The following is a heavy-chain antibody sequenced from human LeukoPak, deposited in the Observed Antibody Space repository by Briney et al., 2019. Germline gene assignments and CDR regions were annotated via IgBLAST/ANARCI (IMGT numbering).Heavy chain of an antibody. V-gene: IGHV4-4*02. Sequence: AETLSLTCAVSGGSLNSSKWLSWVRQPPGEGLGWVWEIYHRGSTNYHPFLNSRVTISVDKSKNQFSLKLSSVTAADTAVYYCARGVKDTAMAVPYDYWGQGTLVTVSS. J-gene: IGHJ4*02. CDR3: ARGVKDTAMAVPYDY. CDR1: GGSLNSSKW. CDR2: IYHRGST. D-gene: IGHD5-18*01.